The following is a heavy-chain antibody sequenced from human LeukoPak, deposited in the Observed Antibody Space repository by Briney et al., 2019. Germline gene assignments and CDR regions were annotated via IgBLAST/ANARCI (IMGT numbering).Heavy chain of an antibody. CDR2: ISSSSSYI. D-gene: IGHD6-13*01. J-gene: IGHJ3*02. CDR1: GFTFSSYS. CDR3: ARDLGAAGTARDAFDI. Sequence: GGSLRLSCAASGFTFSSYSMNWVRQAPGKGLEWVSSISSSSSYIYYADSVKGRFTISRDNAKNTLYLQMNSLRAEDTAVYYCARDLGAAGTARDAFDIWGQGTMVTVSS. V-gene: IGHV3-21*01.